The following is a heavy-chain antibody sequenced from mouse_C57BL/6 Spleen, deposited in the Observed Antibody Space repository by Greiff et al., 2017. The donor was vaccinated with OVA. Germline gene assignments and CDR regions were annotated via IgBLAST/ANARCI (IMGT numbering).Heavy chain of an antibody. CDR2: IDPSDSYT. CDR3: ARRGEDYFDY. V-gene: IGHV1-50*01. Sequence: VQLQQPGAELVQPGASVKLSCKASGYTFTSYWMQWVKQRPGQGLEWIGEIDPSDSYTNYNQKFKGQATLTVDTSSSTAYMQLSSLTSEDSAVYYCARRGEDYFDYWGQGTTLTVSS. CDR1: GYTFTSYW. J-gene: IGHJ2*01.